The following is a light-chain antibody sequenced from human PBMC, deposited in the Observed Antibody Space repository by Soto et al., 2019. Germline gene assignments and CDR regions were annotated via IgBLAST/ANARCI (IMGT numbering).Light chain of an antibody. V-gene: IGKV1-39*01. CDR1: QTIGKY. CDR2: DAS. Sequence: DIQMTQSPSSLSATVGDRITITCRASQTIGKYLNWYQQEPGRAPKLLIYDASYLQNGVPSRFSGSASETDFTLSISNLRPEDFATYYCQQSFSIPFTFGPGTKVNIK. J-gene: IGKJ3*01. CDR3: QQSFSIPFT.